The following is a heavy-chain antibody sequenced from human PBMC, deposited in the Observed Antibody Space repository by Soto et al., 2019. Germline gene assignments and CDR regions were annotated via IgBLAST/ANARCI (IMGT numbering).Heavy chain of an antibody. CDR3: AKDVAVAGQVFHY. V-gene: IGHV3-30*18. D-gene: IGHD6-19*01. CDR2: ISYDGSSK. CDR1: GFTFSSYG. J-gene: IGHJ4*02. Sequence: GGSLRLSCAASGFTFSSYGMHWVRQAPGKGLEWVAVISYDGSSKYYADSVKGRFTISRDNSKNTLYLQMNSLRAEDTAVYYCAKDVAVAGQVFHYWGQGTLVTVSS.